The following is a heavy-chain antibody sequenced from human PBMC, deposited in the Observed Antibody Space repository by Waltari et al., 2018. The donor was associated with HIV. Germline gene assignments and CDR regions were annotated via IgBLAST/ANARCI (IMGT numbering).Heavy chain of an antibody. V-gene: IGHV3-23*01. Sequence: EVQLLESGGGLVQPGGSLRLSCAASGFTFSSYTMRWVRQAPGKGLEWGSGISDIGGTKSYADSVKGRFTISIDNSKNTLYLQMNSLRAEDTAVYYCTRAGTSSYFDNWGQGTLVTVSS. J-gene: IGHJ4*02. CDR1: GFTFSSYT. D-gene: IGHD1-1*01. CDR2: ISDIGGTK. CDR3: TRAGTSSYFDN.